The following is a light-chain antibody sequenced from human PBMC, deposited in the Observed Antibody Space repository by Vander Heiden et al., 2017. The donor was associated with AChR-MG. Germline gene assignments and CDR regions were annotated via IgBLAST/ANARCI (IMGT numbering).Light chain of an antibody. CDR3: QQSFNTPTT. Sequence: DIQMTQSPSSLSASVGDRVTITCRASHSINSYLNWYQHKPGKAPRLLIYAASSLQSGVPSRFSGSESGTDFTLTISSLQPEDCATYYCQQSFNTPTTFGGGTKVEIK. CDR1: HSINSY. CDR2: AAS. V-gene: IGKV1-39*01. J-gene: IGKJ4*01.